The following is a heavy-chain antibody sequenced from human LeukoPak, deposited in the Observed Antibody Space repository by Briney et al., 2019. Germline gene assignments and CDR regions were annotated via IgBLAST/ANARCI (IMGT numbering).Heavy chain of an antibody. CDR3: ARGDSASSDY. CDR2: ISGSGGST. J-gene: IGHJ4*02. Sequence: GGSLRPSCAASGFTFSTYAMTWVRQAPGKGLEWVSVISGSGGSTYYADSVKGRFTISRDNSKNTLYLQMNSLRAEDTAVYYCARGDSASSDYWGQGTLVTVSS. CDR1: GFTFSTYA. D-gene: IGHD1-26*01. V-gene: IGHV3-23*01.